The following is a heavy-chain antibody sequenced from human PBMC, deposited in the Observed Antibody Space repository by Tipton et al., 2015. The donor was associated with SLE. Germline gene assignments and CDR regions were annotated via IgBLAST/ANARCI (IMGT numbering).Heavy chain of an antibody. J-gene: IGHJ4*02. Sequence: SLRLSCATSGFTFSNYAMTWVRQAPGKRLEWVSTIYFGGSSTYYVDSVKGRFIISRDNFKNTLYLQMNNLRVEDTAVYYCAGGVLSYFDYWGQGALVTVSS. V-gene: IGHV3-23*03. CDR3: AGGVLSYFDY. CDR2: IYFGGSST. CDR1: GFTFSNYA. D-gene: IGHD3-16*01.